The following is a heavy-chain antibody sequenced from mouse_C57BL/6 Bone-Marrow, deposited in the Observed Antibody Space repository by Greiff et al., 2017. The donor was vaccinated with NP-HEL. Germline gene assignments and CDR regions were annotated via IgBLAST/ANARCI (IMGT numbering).Heavy chain of an antibody. CDR1: GFTFSSYA. D-gene: IGHD2-3*01. Sequence: EVQRVESGGGLVKPGGSLKLSCAASGFTFSSYAMSWVRQTPEKRLEWVATISDGGSYTYYPDNVKGRFTNSRDNAKNNLYLQMSHLKSEDTAMYYCARGLLDYAMDYWGQGTSVTVSS. V-gene: IGHV5-4*01. CDR3: ARGLLDYAMDY. J-gene: IGHJ4*01. CDR2: ISDGGSYT.